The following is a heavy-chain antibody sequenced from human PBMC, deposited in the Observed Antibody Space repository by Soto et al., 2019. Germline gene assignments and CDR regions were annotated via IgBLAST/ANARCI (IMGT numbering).Heavy chain of an antibody. D-gene: IGHD3-10*01. Sequence: SETLSLTCAVSGGSISSGGYSWSWLRQPPGKGLEWIGYIYHSGSTYYNPSLKSRVTISVDRSKNQFSLKLSSVTAADTAVYYCARSITMVRGVIPLYYGMDVWGQGTTVTVSS. V-gene: IGHV4-30-2*01. CDR3: ARSITMVRGVIPLYYGMDV. J-gene: IGHJ6*02. CDR2: IYHSGST. CDR1: GGSISSGGYS.